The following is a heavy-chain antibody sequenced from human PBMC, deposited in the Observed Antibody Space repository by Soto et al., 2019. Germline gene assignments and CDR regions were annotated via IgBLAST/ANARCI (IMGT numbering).Heavy chain of an antibody. V-gene: IGHV1-24*01. CDR1: GYTLTELS. CDR2: FDPEDGET. Sequence: ASVKVSCKVSGYTLTELSMHWVRQAPGKGLEWMGGFDPEDGETIYAQKFQGRVTMTEDTSTDTAYMELSSLRSEDTAVYYCALRDSSGWYGLTFDYWGQGTLVTVSS. J-gene: IGHJ4*02. CDR3: ALRDSSGWYGLTFDY. D-gene: IGHD6-19*01.